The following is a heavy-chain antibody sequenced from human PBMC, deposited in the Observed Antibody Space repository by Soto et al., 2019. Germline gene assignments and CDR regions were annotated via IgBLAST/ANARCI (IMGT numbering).Heavy chain of an antibody. CDR2: IKSKTDGGTT. J-gene: IGHJ3*02. V-gene: IGHV3-15*01. D-gene: IGHD3-9*01. Sequence: GGSLRLSCAASGFTFSNAWMSWVRQAPGKGLEWVGRIKSKTDGGTTDYAAPVKGRFTISRDDSKNTLYLQMNSLKTEDTAVYYCTTDSESPPYYDILTGYAFDIWAQGTMVTVSS. CDR1: GFTFSNAW. CDR3: TTDSESPPYYDILTGYAFDI.